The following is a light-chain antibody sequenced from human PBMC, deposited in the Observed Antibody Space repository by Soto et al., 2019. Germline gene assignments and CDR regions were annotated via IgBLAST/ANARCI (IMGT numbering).Light chain of an antibody. Sequence: QSVLTQPPSASGSAGQSVTISCTGTISDVGGYNYVSWYQHHPGQAPKTIIYDVSRRPSGVPDRFSGSKSGNTASLTVSGLQPGDEDDYYCSSYEARNSFVFGTRTKVTVL. J-gene: IGLJ1*01. CDR2: DVS. CDR1: ISDVGGYNY. CDR3: SSYEARNSFV. V-gene: IGLV2-8*01.